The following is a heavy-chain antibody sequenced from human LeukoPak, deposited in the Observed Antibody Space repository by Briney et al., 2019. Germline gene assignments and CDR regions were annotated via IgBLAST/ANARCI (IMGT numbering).Heavy chain of an antibody. D-gene: IGHD6-19*01. J-gene: IGHJ4*02. CDR3: AKQKSSGWFCFDY. Sequence: HAGGSLRLSCAASGFTFSSYGMSWVRQAPGRGLEWVSAISGSGGSTYYADSVKGRFTISRDNSKNTLYLQMNSLRAEDTAVYYCAKQKSSGWFCFDYWGQGTLVTVSS. V-gene: IGHV3-23*01. CDR1: GFTFSSYG. CDR2: ISGSGGST.